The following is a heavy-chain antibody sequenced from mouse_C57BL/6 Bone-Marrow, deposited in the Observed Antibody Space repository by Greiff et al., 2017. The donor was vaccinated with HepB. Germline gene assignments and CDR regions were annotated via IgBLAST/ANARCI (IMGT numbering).Heavy chain of an antibody. J-gene: IGHJ2*01. D-gene: IGHD3-2*02. CDR3: ARGQLRLPYFDY. CDR1: GYAFSSSW. V-gene: IGHV1-82*01. CDR2: IYPGDGDT. Sequence: QVQLQKSGPELVKPGASVKISCKASGYAFSSSWMNWVKQRPGKGLEWIGRIYPGDGDTNYNGKFKGKATLTADKSSSTAYMQLSSLTSEDSAVYFCARGQLRLPYFDYWGQGTTLTVSS.